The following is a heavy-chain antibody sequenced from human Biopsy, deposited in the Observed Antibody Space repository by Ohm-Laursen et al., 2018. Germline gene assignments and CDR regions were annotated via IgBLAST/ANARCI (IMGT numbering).Heavy chain of an antibody. V-gene: IGHV2-5*01. CDR3: AHRQKWTFDF. CDR2: IYGNDNK. J-gene: IGHJ4*02. D-gene: IGHD1-26*01. Sequence: TQTLTLTCSFSGFSLTNGGLSVGWIRQSPGRALEWLGLIYGNDNKRYSPSLKSRLLITKDTSKNQVVLTLTNVDPVDTGTYYCAHRQKWTFDFWGQGTRVTVSS. CDR1: GFSLTNGGLS.